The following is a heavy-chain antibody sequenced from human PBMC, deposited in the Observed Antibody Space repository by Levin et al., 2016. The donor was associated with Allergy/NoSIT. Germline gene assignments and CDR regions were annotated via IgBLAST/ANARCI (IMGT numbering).Heavy chain of an antibody. CDR2: INWKGDIT. V-gene: IGHV3-20*04. Sequence: GESLKISCAASGFNIENSGMNWVRQAPGKGLEWVSGINWKGDITGYADSVKGRFTISRDNAKNLLYLQMNSLRAEDTAVYYCARGGYSTFWYSPNSGMDVWGQGTSVIVS. J-gene: IGHJ6*02. CDR1: GFNIENSG. CDR3: ARGGYSTFWYSPNSGMDV. D-gene: IGHD5-12*01.